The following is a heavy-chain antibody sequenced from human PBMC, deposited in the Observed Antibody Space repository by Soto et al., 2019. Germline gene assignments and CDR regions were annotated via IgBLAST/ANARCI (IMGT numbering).Heavy chain of an antibody. V-gene: IGHV4-4*02. CDR1: GGSISSSNW. CDR3: ARFYYGSGSYYLFDY. D-gene: IGHD3-10*01. CDR2: IYHSGST. Sequence: WETLSLTCTVSGGSISSSNWWSWVRQPPGKGLEWIGEIYHSGSTNYNPSLKSRVTISVDKSKNQFSLNLSSVTAADTAVYYCARFYYGSGSYYLFDYWGQGTLVTVSS. J-gene: IGHJ4*02.